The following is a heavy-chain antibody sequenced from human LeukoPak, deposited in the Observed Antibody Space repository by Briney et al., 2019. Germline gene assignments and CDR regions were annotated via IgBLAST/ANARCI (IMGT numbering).Heavy chain of an antibody. CDR3: ARLYYYYYYMDV. Sequence: SETLSLTCNVSGGSISSYYWSWIRQPPGKGLEWIGYIYTSGSTDYNPSLQSRVSISVDTSQNQFSLKLSSVTAADAAVYYCARLYYYYYYMDVWGKGTTVTVSS. J-gene: IGHJ6*03. V-gene: IGHV4-4*09. CDR1: GGSISSYY. CDR2: IYTSGST.